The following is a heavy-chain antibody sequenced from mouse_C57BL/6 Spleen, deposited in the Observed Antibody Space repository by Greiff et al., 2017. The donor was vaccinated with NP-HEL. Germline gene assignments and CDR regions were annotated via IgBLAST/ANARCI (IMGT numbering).Heavy chain of an antibody. CDR3: ARDLYDYYFDY. CDR1: GYAFSSSW. J-gene: IGHJ2*01. Sequence: QAQLQQSGPELVKPGASVKISCKASGYAFSSSWMNWVKQRPGKGLEWIGRIYPGDGDTNYNGKFKGKATLTADKSSSTAYMQLSSLTSEDSAVYFCARDLYDYYFDYWGQGTTLTVSS. D-gene: IGHD2-3*01. V-gene: IGHV1-82*01. CDR2: IYPGDGDT.